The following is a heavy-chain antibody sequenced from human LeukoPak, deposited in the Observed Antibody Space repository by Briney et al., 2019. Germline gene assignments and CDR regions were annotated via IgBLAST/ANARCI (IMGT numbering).Heavy chain of an antibody. J-gene: IGHJ6*03. CDR2: ISSSCSTI. V-gene: IGHV3-11*04. CDR3: ARDLGEAAAAADYYYYYMDA. D-gene: IGHD6-13*01. CDR1: GFTFSDYY. Sequence: KTGGSLRLSCAASGFTFSDYYMSWIRQAPGKGLEWVSYISSSCSTIYYADSVKGRFTISRDNAKNSLYLQMNSLRAEDTAVYYCARDLGEAAAAADYYYYYMDAWGKGTTVTVSS.